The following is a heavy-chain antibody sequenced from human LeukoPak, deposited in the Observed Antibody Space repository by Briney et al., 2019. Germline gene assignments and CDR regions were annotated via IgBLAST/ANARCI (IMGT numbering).Heavy chain of an antibody. V-gene: IGHV1-24*01. CDR1: GYTLTELS. Sequence: GASVKVSCKVSGYTLTELSMHWVRQAPGKGLEWMGGFDPEDGETIYAQKFQGRVTMTEDTSTDTAFMELSSLRSEDTAVYYCATASLMVRGVIMFFDYWGQETLVTVSS. CDR3: ATASLMVRGVIMFFDY. CDR2: FDPEDGET. J-gene: IGHJ4*02. D-gene: IGHD3-10*01.